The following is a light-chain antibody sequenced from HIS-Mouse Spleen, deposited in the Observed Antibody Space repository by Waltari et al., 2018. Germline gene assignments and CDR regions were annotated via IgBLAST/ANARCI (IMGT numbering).Light chain of an antibody. J-gene: IGLJ1*01. Sequence: SYELTQPPSVSVSPGQTASITCPGDKLGDKYACWYQQSPGQSPVLVTYQDSKRPSGIPERFSGSNSGNTATLTISGTQAMDEADYYCQAWDSSTPYVFGTGTKVTVL. V-gene: IGLV3-1*01. CDR1: KLGDKY. CDR2: QDS. CDR3: QAWDSSTPYV.